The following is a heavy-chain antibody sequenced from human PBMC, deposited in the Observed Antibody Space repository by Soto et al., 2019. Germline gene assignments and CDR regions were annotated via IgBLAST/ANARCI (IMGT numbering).Heavy chain of an antibody. D-gene: IGHD3-9*01. V-gene: IGHV1-18*01. CDR3: ARAQRGDILTGYYAQLGMDV. CDR1: GYTFTSYG. Sequence: ASVKVSCKASGYTFTSYGISWVRQAPGQGLEWMGWISAYNGNTYYAQRLQGRVTMTTDTSTSTAYMELSRLRSDDTAVYYCARAQRGDILTGYYAQLGMDVWGQGTTVTVSS. J-gene: IGHJ6*02. CDR2: ISAYNGNT.